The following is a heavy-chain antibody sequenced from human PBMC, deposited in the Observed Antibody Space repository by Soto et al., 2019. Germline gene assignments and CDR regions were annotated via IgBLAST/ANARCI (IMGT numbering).Heavy chain of an antibody. CDR2: INPNSGGT. V-gene: IGHV1-2*02. J-gene: IGHJ4*02. CDR3: ARDHFLIDYYDSSGYLYYFDY. CDR1: GYTFTGYY. Sequence: QVQLVQSGAEVKKPGASVKVSCKASGYTFTGYYMHWVRQAPGQGLEWMGWINPNSGGTNYAQKFQGRVNMTRDTSISTAYMELSRLRSDDTAVYYCARDHFLIDYYDSSGYLYYFDYWGQGMLVTVSS. D-gene: IGHD3-22*01.